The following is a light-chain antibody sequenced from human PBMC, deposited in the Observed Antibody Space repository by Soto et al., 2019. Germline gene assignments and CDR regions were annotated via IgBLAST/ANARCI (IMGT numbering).Light chain of an antibody. Sequence: QSALTQPASVSGSPGQSITISCTGTSSDVGGYNYVSWYQQHPDKAPKLMIYEVSNRPSGVSNRFSGSKSGNTASLTISGLQAEDEADYYCTSYTTSSTHWVFGGRTKVTVL. CDR3: TSYTTSSTHWV. CDR2: EVS. V-gene: IGLV2-14*01. CDR1: SSDVGGYNY. J-gene: IGLJ3*02.